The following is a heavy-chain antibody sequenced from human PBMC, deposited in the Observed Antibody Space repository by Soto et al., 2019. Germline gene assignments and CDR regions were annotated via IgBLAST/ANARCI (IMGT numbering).Heavy chain of an antibody. Sequence: PSETLSLTCAVSGDSIIGANWWTWVRQSPEKRLEWIGEIYHSGSTKYNPSLKSRVTMSVNKSKTQFSLRLTSVTAADTALYYCAREGTSSWKPIDYWGQGIVVTVSS. CDR2: IYHSGST. CDR3: AREGTSSWKPIDY. J-gene: IGHJ4*02. V-gene: IGHV4-4*02. CDR1: GDSIIGANW. D-gene: IGHD6-13*01.